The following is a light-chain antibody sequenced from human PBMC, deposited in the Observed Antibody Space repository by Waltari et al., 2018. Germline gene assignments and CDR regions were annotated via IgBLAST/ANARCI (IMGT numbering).Light chain of an antibody. CDR2: DVT. V-gene: IGLV2-23*02. Sequence: QSALTQPASVSGSPGQSITISCAGTSSDIGGYMYVSWYQQHPGKDPKLIIYDVTKRPSGVSNRLSGSESGNTASLTISGLQAEDEGDYYCCSYAGTNTHVLFGGGTELTVL. CDR3: CSYAGTNTHVL. J-gene: IGLJ2*01. CDR1: SSDIGGYMY.